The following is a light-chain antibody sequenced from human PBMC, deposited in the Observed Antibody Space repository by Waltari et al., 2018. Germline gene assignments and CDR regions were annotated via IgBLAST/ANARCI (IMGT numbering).Light chain of an antibody. CDR2: QDN. CDR3: QAWDSSTAI. V-gene: IGLV3-1*01. J-gene: IGLJ2*01. Sequence: SYELTQPPSVSVSPGQTASITCSGEKLGAHYACWYQQKPGQSPVLVIYQDNNRPSGIPERFSGSNSGNTATLTIRGTQAMDEADYYCQAWDSSTAIFGGGTKLTVL. CDR1: KLGAHY.